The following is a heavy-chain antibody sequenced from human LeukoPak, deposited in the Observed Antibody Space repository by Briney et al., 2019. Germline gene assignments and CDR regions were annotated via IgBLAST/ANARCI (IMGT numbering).Heavy chain of an antibody. Sequence: ASVKVSCKASGYIFTNHYMHWVRQAPGQGLEWMGLINPSGSSTLYAEKFQGRIIMTRDMSTATDYMELSSLRSEDTAVYYCARDNSIADRGWWFDPWGQGTLVTVSS. CDR3: ARDNSIADRGWWFDP. V-gene: IGHV1-46*01. D-gene: IGHD4-23*01. CDR1: GYIFTNHY. CDR2: INPSGSST. J-gene: IGHJ5*02.